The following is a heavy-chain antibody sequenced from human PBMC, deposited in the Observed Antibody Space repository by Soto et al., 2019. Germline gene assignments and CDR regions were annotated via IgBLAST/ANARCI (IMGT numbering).Heavy chain of an antibody. V-gene: IGHV2-5*02. CDR1: GFSLRTSGVG. Sequence: QITLKESGPTLVKPTQTLTLTCTFSGFSLRTSGVGVGWIRQPPGKAMEWLALIYWDNDKRYSPSLRSRITIAKDTSKSQVVLTLANVDPVEAATYYCAHTSETSGRNFGYWSEGILVAVSS. CDR2: IYWDNDK. CDR3: AHTSETSGRNFGY. D-gene: IGHD2-21*01. J-gene: IGHJ4*02.